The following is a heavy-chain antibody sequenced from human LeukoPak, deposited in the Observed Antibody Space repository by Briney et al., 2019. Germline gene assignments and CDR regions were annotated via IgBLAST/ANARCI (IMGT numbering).Heavy chain of an antibody. V-gene: IGHV7-4-1*02. CDR2: INTNTGNP. D-gene: IGHD2-21*02. J-gene: IGHJ4*02. CDR3: ARAQNFGDLDY. Sequence: GASVKVSCKASGYTFTTYALNWVRQAPGQGLEWMGWINTNTGNPTYAQDFTGRFVFSLNTSVTTAYLQISNLKAGDTAVYYCARAQNFGDLDYWGQGTLVTVSS. CDR1: GYTFTTYA.